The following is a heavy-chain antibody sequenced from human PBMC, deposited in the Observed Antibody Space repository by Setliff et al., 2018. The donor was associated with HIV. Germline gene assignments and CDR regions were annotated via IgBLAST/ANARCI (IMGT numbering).Heavy chain of an antibody. CDR2: IYYNGNT. V-gene: IGHV4-59*01. CDR1: GGSITGYF. J-gene: IGHJ3*02. CDR3: ASPRSLLVWYDAFDI. Sequence: KPSETLSLTCTVSGGSITGYFWNWIRQSPGKGLEWIGYIYYNGNTNYNPTLNSRGTISVDTSKNQFSLKLTSVTAADTAVYYCASPRSLLVWYDAFDIWGQGTMVTVSS. D-gene: IGHD3-16*01.